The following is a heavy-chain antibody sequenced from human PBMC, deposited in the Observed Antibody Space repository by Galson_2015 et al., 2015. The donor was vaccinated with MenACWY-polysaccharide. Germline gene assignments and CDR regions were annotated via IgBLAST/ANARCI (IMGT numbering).Heavy chain of an antibody. J-gene: IGHJ4*02. CDR3: ARPARSFPIGEGFDY. CDR1: GGTFSSHA. V-gene: IGHV1-69*13. CDR2: IIPIFGTA. Sequence: SVKVSCKASGGTFSSHAISWVRQAPGQGLEWMGGIIPIFGTANYAQKFQGRVTITADESTSTAYMELSSLRSEDTAVYYCARPARSFPIGEGFDYWGQGTLVTVSS. D-gene: IGHD3-10*01.